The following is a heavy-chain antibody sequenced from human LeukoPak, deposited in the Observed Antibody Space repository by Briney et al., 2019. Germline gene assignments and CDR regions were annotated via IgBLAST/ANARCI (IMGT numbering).Heavy chain of an antibody. V-gene: IGHV1-18*01. D-gene: IGHD3-22*01. CDR2: ISAYNGNT. J-gene: IGHJ4*02. CDR3: ARDGAYYDSSGYPDY. Sequence: ASVKVSCKASGYTFTSYGISWVRQAPGPGLEWMGWISAYNGNTNYAQKLPGRVTMTTDTSTSTAYMELRSLRSDDTAVYYCARDGAYYDSSGYPDYWGQGTLVTVSS. CDR1: GYTFTSYG.